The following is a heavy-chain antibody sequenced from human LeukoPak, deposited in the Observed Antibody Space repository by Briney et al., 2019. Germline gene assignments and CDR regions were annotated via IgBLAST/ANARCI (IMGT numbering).Heavy chain of an antibody. D-gene: IGHD3-22*01. CDR2: IYYSGST. Sequence: SETLSLTCTVSVGSISTYYWSWIRQPPGKGREWIGYIYYSGSTNYNPSLKSRVTISVDTSTNQFSLKLSSVTAADTAVYYCARDYYGSSGAPFFDYWGQGTLVTVSS. V-gene: IGHV4-59*01. CDR3: ARDYYGSSGAPFFDY. J-gene: IGHJ4*02. CDR1: VGSISTYY.